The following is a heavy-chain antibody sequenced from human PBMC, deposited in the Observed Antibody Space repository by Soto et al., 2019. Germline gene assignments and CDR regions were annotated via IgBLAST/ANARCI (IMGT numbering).Heavy chain of an antibody. CDR2: IYYRGST. V-gene: IGHV4-59*11. Sequence: QVQLQDSGPGLVRPSETLSLTCTVSGGSISSHYWSWVRQAPGQGLEWIGHIYYRGSTKYNPSLKSRGTISVDTSKNQFSLKLNSVSTADTAVYYCARDGREASGMDVWGQGTNVTVSS. CDR1: GGSISSHY. D-gene: IGHD1-26*01. CDR3: ARDGREASGMDV. J-gene: IGHJ6*02.